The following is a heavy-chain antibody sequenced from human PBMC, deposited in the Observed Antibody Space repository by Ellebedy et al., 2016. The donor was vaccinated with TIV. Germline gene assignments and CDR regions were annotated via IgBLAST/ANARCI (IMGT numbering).Heavy chain of an antibody. CDR3: AKEVTYSNYYYYYGMDV. J-gene: IGHJ6*02. CDR2: IRSSGSTI. Sequence: GESLKISCAASGFTFSSYSVNWVRQAPGKGLEWVSYIRSSGSTIYYADSVKGRFNISRDHSKNTLYLQMNSLRAEDTAVYYCAKEVTYSNYYYYYGMDVWGQGTTVTVSS. CDR1: GFTFSSYS. D-gene: IGHD4-11*01. V-gene: IGHV3-48*01.